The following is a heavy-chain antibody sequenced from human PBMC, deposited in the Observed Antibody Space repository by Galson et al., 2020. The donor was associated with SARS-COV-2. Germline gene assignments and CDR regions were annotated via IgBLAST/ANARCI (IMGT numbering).Heavy chain of an antibody. D-gene: IGHD1-26*01. CDR2: IYQRGTT. V-gene: IGHV4-39*01. CDR3: ARLVGGSYLDV. Sequence: TLSLTCTVSGDSMSIGSYYWGWIRQPPGKGLEWIGNIYQRGTTFYNPSLKSRVTLPVDTSKNQLSLKLTSVTASDTAVYYCARLVGGSYLDVWGQGTLVTVSS. CDR1: GDSMSIGSYY. J-gene: IGHJ4*02.